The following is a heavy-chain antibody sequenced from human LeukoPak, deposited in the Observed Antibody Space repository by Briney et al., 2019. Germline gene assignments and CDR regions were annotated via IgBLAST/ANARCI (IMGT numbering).Heavy chain of an antibody. CDR2: ISSSGSTI. Sequence: PGGSLRLSCAASGFTFSSYEMNWVRQAPGKGLEWVSYISSSGSTIYYADSVKGRFTISRDNAKNSLYLQMNSLRAEDTAVYYCASAELYCSGGSCYPGYFDYWGQGTLVTVSS. CDR1: GFTFSSYE. D-gene: IGHD2-15*01. J-gene: IGHJ4*02. V-gene: IGHV3-48*03. CDR3: ASAELYCSGGSCYPGYFDY.